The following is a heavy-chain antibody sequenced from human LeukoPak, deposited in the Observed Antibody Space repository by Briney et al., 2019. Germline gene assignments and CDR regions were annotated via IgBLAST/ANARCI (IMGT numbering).Heavy chain of an antibody. CDR3: TRGGVGATDYFDY. Sequence: GASLKISCKGSGSSFNSYWIAWVRQMPGKGLEWMGIMYSGDSDPRYSPSFQGQATILVDKSISTAYLQWTSLKASDIAMYYCTRGGVGATDYFDYWGQGTLVTVSS. CDR2: MYSGDSDP. J-gene: IGHJ4*02. D-gene: IGHD1-26*01. CDR1: GSSFNSYW. V-gene: IGHV5-51*01.